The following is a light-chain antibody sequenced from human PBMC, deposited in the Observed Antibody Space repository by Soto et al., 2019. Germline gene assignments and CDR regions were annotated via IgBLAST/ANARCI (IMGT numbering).Light chain of an antibody. V-gene: IGKV1-39*01. Sequence: DIQMTQSPSSLSASVGDRVTITCRASQSIKIYLNWYQQKPGKAPNLLIYAASTLQSGVPSRFSGSGSGTDFTLTITSLQPEEFATYFCQQNFSPSFTFGQGTKLEI. CDR3: QQNFSPSFT. CDR2: AAS. J-gene: IGKJ2*01. CDR1: QSIKIY.